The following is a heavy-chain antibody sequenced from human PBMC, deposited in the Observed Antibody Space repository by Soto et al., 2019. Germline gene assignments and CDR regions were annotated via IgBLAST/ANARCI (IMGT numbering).Heavy chain of an antibody. V-gene: IGHV3-21*01. D-gene: IGHD3-3*01. CDR2: ISSTSRFI. CDR1: GFTFSSYS. Sequence: EVHLVESGGGLVKPGGSLRLSCAASGFTFSSYSMNWVRQAPGKGLEWVSSISSTSRFIYYADSVKGRFTISRDNAKNALYLQMNSPRAEDTAVYYCVSKGDDFWSRDFDYWGQGTLVTVSS. J-gene: IGHJ4*02. CDR3: VSKGDDFWSRDFDY.